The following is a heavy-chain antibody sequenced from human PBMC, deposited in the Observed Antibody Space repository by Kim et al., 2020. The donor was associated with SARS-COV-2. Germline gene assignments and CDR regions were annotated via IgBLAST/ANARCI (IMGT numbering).Heavy chain of an antibody. CDR3: TRHHRAGLIRDY. CDR1: GGSIRSSTYY. D-gene: IGHD2-8*01. CDR2: IYYSGTS. V-gene: IGHV4-39*01. Sequence: SETLSLTCTVSGGSIRSSTYYWGWIRQPPGKGLDWIGSIYYSGTSYYNPSLKSRATISVDTSKNQFSLNLTSVTAADTAEYYCTRHHRAGLIRDYWGQGTLVTVSS. J-gene: IGHJ4*02.